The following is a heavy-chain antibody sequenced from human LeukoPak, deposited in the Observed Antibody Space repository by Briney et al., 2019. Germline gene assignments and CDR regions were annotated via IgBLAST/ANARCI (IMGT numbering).Heavy chain of an antibody. CDR2: IYYTGKN. J-gene: IGHJ4*02. CDR1: GGSINSHY. V-gene: IGHV4-59*08. Sequence: SETLSLTCAVSGGSINSHYWGWIRQPPGKGLQWIWDIYYTGKNNYNPSLKSRVTISLDTSKDHLSLNLTSVVAADTAIYYCVRRDTGWNYFDYWGQGILVTVSS. D-gene: IGHD6-19*01. CDR3: VRRDTGWNYFDY.